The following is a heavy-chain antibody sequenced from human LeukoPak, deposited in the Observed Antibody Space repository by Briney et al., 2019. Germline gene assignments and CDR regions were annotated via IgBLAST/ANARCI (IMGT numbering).Heavy chain of an antibody. Sequence: GGSRRLSCVASGFYFNAYLMSWVRQAPGKGLEWVANIKQDGSQKFYLDSVKGRFTISRDNAKNSLHLQMNSLRVEDTAVYYCAKNGGPHGMDVWGQGTTVTVS. V-gene: IGHV3-7*02. CDR1: GFYFNAYL. J-gene: IGHJ6*02. CDR2: IKQDGSQK. D-gene: IGHD3-16*01. CDR3: AKNGGPHGMDV.